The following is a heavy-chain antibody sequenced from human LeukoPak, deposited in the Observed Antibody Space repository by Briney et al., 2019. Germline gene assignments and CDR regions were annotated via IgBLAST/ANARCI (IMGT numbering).Heavy chain of an antibody. CDR3: ARGCSYVYQN. CDR2: IGSAGDT. Sequence: GGSLRLSCAASGFTFSSYDMHWVRHTTGKGLEWVSVIGSAGDTYYPGSMKGRFTISRDNAKNSLYLQMNSLEAGDTAVYYCARGCSYVYQNWGQGTLVTASS. CDR1: GFTFSSYD. J-gene: IGHJ4*02. V-gene: IGHV3-13*01. D-gene: IGHD5-18*01.